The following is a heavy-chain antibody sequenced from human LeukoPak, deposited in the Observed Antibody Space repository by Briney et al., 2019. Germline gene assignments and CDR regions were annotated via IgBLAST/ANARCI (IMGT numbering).Heavy chain of an antibody. Sequence: GGSLRLSCAASGFTFRSYGMHWVRQAPGKGLEWVAVISYDGSNKYYADSVKGRFTISRDNSKNTLYLQMNSVRAEDTAVYYCCRYYYYGMDVWGQGTTVSVSS. CDR3: CRYYYYGMDV. V-gene: IGHV3-30*03. J-gene: IGHJ6*02. CDR1: GFTFRSYG. CDR2: ISYDGSNK.